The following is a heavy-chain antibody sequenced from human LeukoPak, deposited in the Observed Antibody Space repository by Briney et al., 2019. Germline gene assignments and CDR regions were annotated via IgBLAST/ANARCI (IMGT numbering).Heavy chain of an antibody. CDR3: ARDRRGHIVVVTAIRPLDY. Sequence: GASVKVSCKASGYTFTSYGISWVRQAPGQGLEWMGWISAYNGNTNYAQKLQGRVTMTTDTSTSTAYMELRSLRSDDTAVYYCARDRRGHIVVVTAIRPLDYWGQGTLVTVSS. J-gene: IGHJ4*02. CDR1: GYTFTSYG. V-gene: IGHV1-18*01. D-gene: IGHD2-21*02. CDR2: ISAYNGNT.